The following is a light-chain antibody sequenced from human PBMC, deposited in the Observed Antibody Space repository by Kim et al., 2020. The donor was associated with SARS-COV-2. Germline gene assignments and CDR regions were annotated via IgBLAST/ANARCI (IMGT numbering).Light chain of an antibody. V-gene: IGLV1-47*02. CDR1: TSNIGNND. CDR2: TNN. Sequence: GQRIISSWSGRTSNIGNNDVMWYQQVPRTAPKLLIFTNNHRPSGLPDRFSGSKSGTSASLAISGLRSEDEADYYCATWDDSLSGRVFGGGTQLTVL. J-gene: IGLJ2*01. CDR3: ATWDDSLSGRV.